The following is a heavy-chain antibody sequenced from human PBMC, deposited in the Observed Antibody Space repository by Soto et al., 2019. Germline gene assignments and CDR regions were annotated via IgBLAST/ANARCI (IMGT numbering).Heavy chain of an antibody. CDR3: ARGRYCLTGRCFPNWFDS. V-gene: IGHV4-30-4*01. CDR2: IYKSATT. CDR1: GESISTVDYF. J-gene: IGHJ5*01. Sequence: SETLSLTCSVSGESISTVDYFWAWIRQPPGQALEYIGYIYKSATTYYNPSFESRVAISLDTSKSQFSLNVTSVTAADTAVYFCARGRYCLTGRCFPNWFDSWGQGTLVTVSS. D-gene: IGHD2-15*01.